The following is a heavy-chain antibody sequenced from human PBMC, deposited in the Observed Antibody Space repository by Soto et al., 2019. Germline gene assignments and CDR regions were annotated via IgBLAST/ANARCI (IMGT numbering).Heavy chain of an antibody. D-gene: IGHD3-9*01. CDR2: ISSSSSYI. CDR3: AGETYYDILTGYPSSGFV. V-gene: IGHV3-21*01. CDR1: GFTFSSYS. Sequence: GGSLRLSCAASGFTFSSYSMNWVRQAPGKGLEWVSSISSSSSYIYYADSVKGRFTISRDNAKNSLYLQMNSLRAEDTAVYYCAGETYYDILTGYPSSGFVWGKGTTVTVSS. J-gene: IGHJ6*04.